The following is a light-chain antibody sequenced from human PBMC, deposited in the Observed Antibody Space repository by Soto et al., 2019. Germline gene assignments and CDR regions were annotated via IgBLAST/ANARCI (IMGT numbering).Light chain of an antibody. CDR3: QQYASSPRT. CDR2: DAS. J-gene: IGKJ1*01. CDR1: QSVSNY. V-gene: IGKV3-11*01. Sequence: EFVFTQXRATLCFXGXEXXAXXXRASQSVSNYLAWYQQKPGQAPRLLIYDASSRATGIPARFSGSGSGTDFTLTISRLEPEDSAVYYCQQYASSPRTFGQGTKVDIK.